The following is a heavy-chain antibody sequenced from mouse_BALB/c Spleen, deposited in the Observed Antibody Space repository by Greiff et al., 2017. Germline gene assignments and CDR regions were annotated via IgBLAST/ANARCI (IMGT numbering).Heavy chain of an antibody. CDR1: GFTFSSFG. D-gene: IGHD3-3*01. Sequence: EVKLVESGGGLVQPGGSRKLSCAASGFTFSSFGMHWVRQAPEKGLEWVAYISSGSSTIYYADTVKGRFTLSRDHPKNTLFLQMTSLRSEDTDMDYCARESAIRDYCDDWGQGTTLTVAA. J-gene: IGHJ2*01. V-gene: IGHV5-17*02. CDR2: ISSGSSTI. CDR3: ARESAIRDYCDD.